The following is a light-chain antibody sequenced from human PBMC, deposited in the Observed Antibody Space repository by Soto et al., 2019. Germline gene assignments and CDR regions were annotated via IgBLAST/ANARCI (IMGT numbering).Light chain of an antibody. Sequence: EIVMTQSPATLSVSPGERATLSCRASQSVSNNLAWYQKKPGQAPRLLIYGASTRATGIPARFSGSGSGTAFSLTISSLQSEDFAVYYCQQYNNWWTVGQGTRVDI. CDR3: QQYNNWWT. V-gene: IGKV3-15*01. CDR1: QSVSNN. J-gene: IGKJ1*01. CDR2: GAS.